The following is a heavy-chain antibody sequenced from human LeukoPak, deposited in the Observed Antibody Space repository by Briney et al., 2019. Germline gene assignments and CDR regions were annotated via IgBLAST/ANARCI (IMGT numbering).Heavy chain of an antibody. V-gene: IGHV3-23*01. Sequence: GGSLRLSCAASGLTFSDYAMSWVRQARGKGLEWVSSIGGDGVGTYYADSVKGRFIISRDNSKSTAFLQMNSLTAEDTAVYFCAKDRLPRGAPGRGEQHNWFDPWGQGTLVTVSS. CDR2: IGGDGVGT. D-gene: IGHD6-13*01. CDR3: AKDRLPRGAPGRGEQHNWFDP. CDR1: GLTFSDYA. J-gene: IGHJ5*02.